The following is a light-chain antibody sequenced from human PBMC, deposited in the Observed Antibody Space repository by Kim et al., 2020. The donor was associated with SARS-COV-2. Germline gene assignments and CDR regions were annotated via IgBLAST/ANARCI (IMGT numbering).Light chain of an antibody. J-gene: IGLJ3*02. V-gene: IGLV2-14*03. CDR1: SGDFGVFSY. Sequence: QSALTQPASVSGSPGQSITISCTGTSGDFGVFSYVSWYQQHAGKAPKLMIDDVGNRPSGVSNRFSGSRSGNTASLTISGLQAEDEADYYCSSYTSNSTLMFGGGTKLTVL. CDR2: DVG. CDR3: SSYTSNSTLM.